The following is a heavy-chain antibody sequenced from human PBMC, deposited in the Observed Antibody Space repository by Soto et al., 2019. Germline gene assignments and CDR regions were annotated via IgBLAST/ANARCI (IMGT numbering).Heavy chain of an antibody. CDR2: IKSKTDGGTT. J-gene: IGHJ6*02. CDR1: GFTFSNAW. Sequence: GGSLRLSCAASGFTFSNAWMNWVRQAPGKGLEWVDRIKSKTDGGTTDYAAPVKGRFTISRDDSKNTLYLQMNSLKTEDTAVYDCTTGIGQPDSYPYHYGMGVWGQGTTVTVSS. D-gene: IGHD3-10*01. CDR3: TTGIGQPDSYPYHYGMGV. V-gene: IGHV3-15*07.